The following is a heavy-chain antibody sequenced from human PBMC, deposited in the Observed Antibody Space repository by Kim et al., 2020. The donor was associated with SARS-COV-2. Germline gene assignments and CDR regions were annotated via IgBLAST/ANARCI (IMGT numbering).Heavy chain of an antibody. Sequence: GGSLRLSCAASGFTFSSYGINWVRQAPGKGLEWVSFLSSSSSYIYYADSVKGRFTISRDNAKNSLYLQMNSLRAEDTAVYYCARDSNYAFDYWGQGSLVT. V-gene: IGHV3-21*01. CDR1: GFTFSSYG. D-gene: IGHD1-7*01. CDR2: LSSSSSYI. CDR3: ARDSNYAFDY. J-gene: IGHJ4*02.